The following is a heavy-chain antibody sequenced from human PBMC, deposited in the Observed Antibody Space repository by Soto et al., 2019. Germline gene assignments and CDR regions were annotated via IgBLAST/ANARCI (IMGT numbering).Heavy chain of an antibody. J-gene: IGHJ5*02. CDR1: GGSISSGGYY. CDR3: ARNKMVAAKFLPWFAP. V-gene: IGHV4-31*03. CDR2: IYYSGST. Sequence: SETLSLTCTVSGGSISSGGYYWSWIRQHPGKGLEWIGYIYYSGSTYYNPSLKSRVTISVDTSKNQFSLKLSSVTAADTAVYYCARNKMVAAKFLPWFAPWGQGTLVTVSS. D-gene: IGHD2-15*01.